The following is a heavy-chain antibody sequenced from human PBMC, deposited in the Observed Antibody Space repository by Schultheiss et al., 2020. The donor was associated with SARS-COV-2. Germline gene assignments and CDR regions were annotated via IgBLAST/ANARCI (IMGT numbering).Heavy chain of an antibody. V-gene: IGHV3-33*01. CDR2: IWYDGSDK. CDR3: ARGSPLDWYFDL. Sequence: GGSLRLSCVASGFTFSSYGMHWVRQAPGKGLEWVAVIWYDGSDKYYADSVKGRFTISRDNSKNTLYLHMNSLRVEDTGLYYCARGSPLDWYFDLWGRGTLVTVSS. CDR1: GFTFSSYG. J-gene: IGHJ2*01.